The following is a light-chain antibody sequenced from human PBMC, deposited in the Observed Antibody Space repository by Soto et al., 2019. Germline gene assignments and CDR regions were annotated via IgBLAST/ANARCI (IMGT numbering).Light chain of an antibody. CDR2: VERSGSY. V-gene: IGLV4-60*03. J-gene: IGLJ3*02. Sequence: QSVLTQSSSASASLGSSVKLTRTLSSGHSGYIIAWHQQQPGKAPRFLMKVERSGSYNKGSGVPDRFSGSSSGADRYLTISNLQSEDEADYYCETWDSNTRVFGGGTKLTVL. CDR1: SGHSGYI. CDR3: ETWDSNTRV.